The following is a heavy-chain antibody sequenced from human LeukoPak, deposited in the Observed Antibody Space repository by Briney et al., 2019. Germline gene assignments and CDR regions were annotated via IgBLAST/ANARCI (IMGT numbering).Heavy chain of an antibody. CDR2: ISSSGSTI. Sequence: GGSLRLSCAASGFTFSDYYMSWIRQAPVKGLEWVSYISSSGSTIYYADSVKGRFTISRDNSKNTLYLQMNSLRAEDTAVYYCAKDPAGYSSSWYGNWFDPWGQGTLVTVSS. CDR1: GFTFSDYY. D-gene: IGHD6-13*01. V-gene: IGHV3-11*04. CDR3: AKDPAGYSSSWYGNWFDP. J-gene: IGHJ5*02.